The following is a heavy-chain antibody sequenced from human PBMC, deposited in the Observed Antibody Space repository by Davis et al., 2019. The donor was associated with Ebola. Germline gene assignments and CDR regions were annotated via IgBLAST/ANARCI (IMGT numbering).Heavy chain of an antibody. Sequence: SETLSLTCTVSGGSISSYYWSWIRQPPGKGLEWIGYIYYSGSTYYNPSLKSRVTISVDTSKNQFSLKLSSVTAADTAVYYCARGREVPYYIPFDYWGQGTLVTVSS. CDR2: IYYSGST. J-gene: IGHJ4*02. V-gene: IGHV4-59*12. CDR1: GGSISSYY. CDR3: ARGREVPYYIPFDY. D-gene: IGHD1-26*01.